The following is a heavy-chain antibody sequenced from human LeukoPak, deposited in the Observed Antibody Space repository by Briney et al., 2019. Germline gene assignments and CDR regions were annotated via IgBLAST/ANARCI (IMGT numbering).Heavy chain of an antibody. V-gene: IGHV1-18*04. CDR3: ARGGGDWYFGL. CDR2: ISPYNGNT. D-gene: IGHD3-10*01. CDR1: GYTFTCYG. Sequence: ASVTVSFKASGYTFTCYGMNWVRQAPGQGLEWMGWISPYNGNTNYAQKLQGRVTMTTDTSTSTAYMELRSLRSDDTAVYSCARGGGDWYFGLWGRGTLVTVSS. J-gene: IGHJ2*01.